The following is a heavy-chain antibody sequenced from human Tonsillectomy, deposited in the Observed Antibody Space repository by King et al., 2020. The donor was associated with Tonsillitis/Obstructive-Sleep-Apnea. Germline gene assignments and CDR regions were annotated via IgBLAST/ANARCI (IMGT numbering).Heavy chain of an antibody. J-gene: IGHJ5*02. Sequence: QLVQSGAEVKKPGSSVKVSCKASGGSFSSYAISWVRQAPGQGLEWMGRIVPIVDMAQYAQKFAQKFQGRVSITADTSTSTAYMELSSLRSDDTAVYYCARDRSGRGSWAYNWFDPWGQGTLVTVSS. CDR1: GGSFSSYA. CDR3: ARDRSGRGSWAYNWFDP. D-gene: IGHD3-10*01. CDR2: IVPIVDMA. V-gene: IGHV1-69*09.